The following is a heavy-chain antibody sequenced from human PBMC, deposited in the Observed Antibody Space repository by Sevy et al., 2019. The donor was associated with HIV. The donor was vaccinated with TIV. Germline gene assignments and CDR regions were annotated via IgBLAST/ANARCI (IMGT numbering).Heavy chain of an antibody. Sequence: GGSLRLSCAASGFTFSTAWMNWVRQAPGKGLEWVGRIKSKTDGGTADYAAPVKGRTTISRDDSNNTLYLQMNSLKTEDTAVYYCTTANVWDGDWYFDSWGQGTLVTVSS. CDR3: TTANVWDGDWYFDS. D-gene: IGHD2-21*02. V-gene: IGHV3-15*01. J-gene: IGHJ4*02. CDR1: GFTFSTAW. CDR2: IKSKTDGGTA.